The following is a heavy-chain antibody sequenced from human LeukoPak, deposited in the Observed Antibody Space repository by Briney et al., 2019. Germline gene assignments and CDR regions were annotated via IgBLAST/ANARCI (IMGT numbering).Heavy chain of an antibody. CDR3: AKGDFWSGYYPNFDY. CDR2: ISWNSGSI. V-gene: IGHV3-9*01. Sequence: SLRLSCAASGFTFDDYAMHWVRQAPGKGLEWVSSISWNSGSIGYADSVKGRFTISRDNAKNSLYLQMNSLRAEDTALYYCAKGDFWSGYYPNFDYWGQGTLVTVSS. J-gene: IGHJ4*02. CDR1: GFTFDDYA. D-gene: IGHD3-3*01.